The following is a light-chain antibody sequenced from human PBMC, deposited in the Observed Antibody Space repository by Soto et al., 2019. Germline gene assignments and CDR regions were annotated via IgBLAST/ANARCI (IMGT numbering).Light chain of an antibody. CDR2: EVS. CDR3: MQSTQLPPT. CDR1: QSLLYITGETF. J-gene: IGKJ5*01. Sequence: DVVMTQTPFSLSLTLDQPASFSCQARQSLLYITGETFRVWYLQKPGQSPQLLIYEVSTRVSGVPDRFSGSGSGTDFTLEISRVETDDVGIYYCMQSTQLPPTFGQGTRLEI. V-gene: IGKV2D-29*02.